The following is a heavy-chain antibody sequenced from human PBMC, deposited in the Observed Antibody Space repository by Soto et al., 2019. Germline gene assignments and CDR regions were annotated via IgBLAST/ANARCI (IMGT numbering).Heavy chain of an antibody. D-gene: IGHD1-26*01. Sequence: PSETLSPTCTLSGGSISSYYCSWIRQPPEKGMEWVGYIHYSGTTNYNPSPKSRVTISVDTSKNQFSLTLSSMTAADTAVFYCARLTRQDRGSYHWWFDPWGRGTLVTVSS. V-gene: IGHV4-59*08. CDR3: ARLTRQDRGSYHWWFDP. CDR1: GGSISSYY. J-gene: IGHJ5*02. CDR2: IHYSGTT.